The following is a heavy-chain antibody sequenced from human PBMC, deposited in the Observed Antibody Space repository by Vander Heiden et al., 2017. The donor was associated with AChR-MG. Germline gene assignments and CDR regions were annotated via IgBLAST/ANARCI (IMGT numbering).Heavy chain of an antibody. V-gene: IGHV4-39*01. D-gene: IGHD6-6*01. CDR2: IYYIGST. CDR1: GGSISSSSYY. J-gene: IGHJ4*02. Sequence: QLQLQESGPGLVKPSETLSLTCTVPGGSISSSSYYWGWIRQPPGKGLEWIGSIYYIGSTYYNPSLKSRVTISVDTSKNQFSLKLSSVTAADTAVYYCARRGWGSSSSFDYWGQGTLVTVSS. CDR3: ARRGWGSSSSFDY.